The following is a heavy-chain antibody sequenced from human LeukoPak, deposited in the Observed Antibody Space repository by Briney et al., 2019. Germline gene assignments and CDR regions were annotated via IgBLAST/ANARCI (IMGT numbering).Heavy chain of an antibody. Sequence: GRSLRLSCAASRFTFSSYDMHWVRQAPGKRLEWVAVISYDGSNKYYADSVKGRFAISRDNSKNTVYLQMNSLRVEDTAVYYCARANTPFADYWGQGTLVTVSS. V-gene: IGHV3-30*09. CDR1: RFTFSSYD. CDR2: ISYDGSNK. J-gene: IGHJ4*02. CDR3: ARANTPFADY. D-gene: IGHD2-2*02.